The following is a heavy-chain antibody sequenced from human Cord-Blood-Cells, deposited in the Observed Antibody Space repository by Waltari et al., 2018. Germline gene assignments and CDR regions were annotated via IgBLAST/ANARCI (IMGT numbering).Heavy chain of an antibody. CDR1: GYTLTELS. D-gene: IGHD2-8*01. Sequence: QVQLVQSGAEVKKAGASVQVSCKAYGYTLTELSMHWVRTAPGIVLEWMGGLYPEDGETIDAQKVQGRVTMKEDTTTDTAYMELSSLRSEDTAVYYCATVGYCTNGVCYIDDAFDIWGQGTMVTVSS. CDR3: ATVGYCTNGVCYIDDAFDI. V-gene: IGHV1-24*01. J-gene: IGHJ3*02. CDR2: LYPEDGET.